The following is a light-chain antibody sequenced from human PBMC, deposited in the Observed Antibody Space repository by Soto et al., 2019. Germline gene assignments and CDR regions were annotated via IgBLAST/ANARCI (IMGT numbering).Light chain of an antibody. Sequence: EIVLTQSPGTLSSSPGDRATLSYRASQSVSSSYLAWYQQKPGQAPRLLIYGASSRATGIPDRFSGSGSGTDFTLTISRLEPEDFAVYYCQQYGSSPRFTFGPGTKVDIK. CDR1: QSVSSSY. CDR2: GAS. CDR3: QQYGSSPRFT. J-gene: IGKJ3*01. V-gene: IGKV3-20*01.